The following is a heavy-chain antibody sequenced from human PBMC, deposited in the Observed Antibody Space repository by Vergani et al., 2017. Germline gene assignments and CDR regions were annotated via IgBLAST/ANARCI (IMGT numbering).Heavy chain of an antibody. D-gene: IGHD3-16*01. CDR3: ARRSRLTGGDDY. CDR1: GGSISSSNW. J-gene: IGHJ4*02. Sequence: QVPLQESGPGLVKPSGTLSLTCAVSGGSISSSNWWSWVRRPPGKGLEWIGEIYHSGSTNDNPSLKSRGTISVDKSKNQFSLKLSSVTAADTAVYYCARRSRLTGGDDYWGQGTLVTVSS. V-gene: IGHV4-4*02. CDR2: IYHSGST.